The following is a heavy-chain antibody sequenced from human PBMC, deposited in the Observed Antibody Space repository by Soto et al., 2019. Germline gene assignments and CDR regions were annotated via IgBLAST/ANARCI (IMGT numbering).Heavy chain of an antibody. CDR2: IYWDDDK. CDR3: AHLITYYDYVWGSYRGLKIDY. J-gene: IGHJ4*02. D-gene: IGHD3-16*01. V-gene: IGHV2-5*02. CDR1: GFSLSTSGVG. Sequence: QITLKESGPTLVKPTQTLTLTCTFSGFSLSTSGVGVGWIRQPPGKALEWLALIYWDDDKRYSPSLKSRLTITKDTSKNQVVLTITNMDPVDTATYYCAHLITYYDYVWGSYRGLKIDYWGQGTLVTVSS.